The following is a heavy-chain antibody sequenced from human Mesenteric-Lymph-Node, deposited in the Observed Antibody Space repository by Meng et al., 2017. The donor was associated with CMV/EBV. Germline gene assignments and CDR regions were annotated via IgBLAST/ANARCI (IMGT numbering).Heavy chain of an antibody. Sequence: SETLSLTCTVSGGSVSSGTYYWSWIRQPPGKGLEWIGYIYTSGSTKYNPSLKSRVTISVDTSKNQFSLKLSSVTAADTAVYYCARRRGMDVWGQGTTVTVSS. V-gene: IGHV4-61*01. CDR2: IYTSGST. CDR3: ARRRGMDV. J-gene: IGHJ6*02. CDR1: GGSVSSGTYY.